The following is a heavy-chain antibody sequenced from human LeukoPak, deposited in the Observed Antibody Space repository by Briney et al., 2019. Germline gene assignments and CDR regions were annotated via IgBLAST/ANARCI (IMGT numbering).Heavy chain of an antibody. CDR1: GRSLSSFH. J-gene: IGHJ4*02. CDR2: FYIGGTT. D-gene: IGHD3-3*01. CDR3: AGDFLLQSEGLFDY. Sequence: ASETLSHTCSVCGRSLSSFHWSCIPHPAGKAVEWIGRFYIGGTTTTNPSLKGQLTFPVATSKNQFSLRLNSLTAANTPFNYVAGDFLLQSEGLFDYWGQGTLATVSS. V-gene: IGHV4-4*07.